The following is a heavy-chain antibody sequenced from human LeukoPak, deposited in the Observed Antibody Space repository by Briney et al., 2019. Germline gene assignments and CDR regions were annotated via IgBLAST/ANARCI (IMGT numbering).Heavy chain of an antibody. D-gene: IGHD3-16*01. CDR3: ATHSGGY. Sequence: GGSLRLTCTASGFTVSSNYMTWVRQAPGKGLEWVSVIYSGGSTYYADSVKGRFVLSRDNSKNTLYLQMNSLRAEDTAVYYCATHSGGYWGQGTPVTVSS. J-gene: IGHJ4*02. V-gene: IGHV3-66*01. CDR2: IYSGGST. CDR1: GFTVSSNY.